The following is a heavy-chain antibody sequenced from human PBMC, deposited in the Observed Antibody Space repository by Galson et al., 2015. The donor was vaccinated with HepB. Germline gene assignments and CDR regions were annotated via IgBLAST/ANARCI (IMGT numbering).Heavy chain of an antibody. J-gene: IGHJ6*02. CDR1: GFTFSTYS. CDR2: ITSSSRNM. D-gene: IGHD6-13*01. Sequence: SLRLSCAASGFTFSTYSVNWVRQAPGKGLEWVSSITSSSRNMYYADSVKGRFTISRDNAKNSLYLQMNRLRVEDTAVYYCAKDRGYSSSWYLGPYYYYGLDVWGRGTTVTVSS. CDR3: AKDRGYSSSWYLGPYYYYGLDV. V-gene: IGHV3-21*01.